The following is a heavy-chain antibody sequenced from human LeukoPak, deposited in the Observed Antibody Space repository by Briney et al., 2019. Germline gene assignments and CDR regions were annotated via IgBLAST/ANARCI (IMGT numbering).Heavy chain of an antibody. D-gene: IGHD3-9*01. CDR2: IYYSGST. CDR1: GGSISSSSYY. J-gene: IGHJ6*02. Sequence: TSETLSLTCTVSGGSISSSSYYWGWIRQPPGKGLEWIGSIYYSGSTYYNPSLKSRVTISVDTSKNQFSLKLSSVTAADTAVYYCASTGYLYYYGMDVWGQGTTVTVSS. CDR3: ASTGYLYYYGMDV. V-gene: IGHV4-39*01.